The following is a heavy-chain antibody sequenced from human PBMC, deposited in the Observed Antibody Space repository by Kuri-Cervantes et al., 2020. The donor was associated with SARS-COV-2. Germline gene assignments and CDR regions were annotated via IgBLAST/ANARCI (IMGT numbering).Heavy chain of an antibody. CDR3: AASLLYRIYYYYGMDV. J-gene: IGHJ6*02. Sequence: SVKVSCKAFGFTFTSSAVQWVRQAHGQRLEWIGWIVVGSGNTNYAQKFQERVTITRDMSTSTAYMELSSLRSEDTAVYYCAASLLYRIYYYYGMDVWGQGTTVTVSS. V-gene: IGHV1-58*01. D-gene: IGHD1-26*01. CDR2: IVVGSGNT. CDR1: GFTFTSSA.